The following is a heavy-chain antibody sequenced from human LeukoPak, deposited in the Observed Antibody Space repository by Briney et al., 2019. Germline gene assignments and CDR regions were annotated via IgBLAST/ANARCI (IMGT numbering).Heavy chain of an antibody. CDR3: ASTIEIAAAGTGSFDY. Sequence: PGGSLRLSCAASGFTFSSYEMNWVRRAPGKGLEWVSYISSSGSTIYYADSVKGRFTISRDNAKNPLYLQMNSLRAEDTAVYYCASTIEIAAAGTGSFDYWGQGTLVTVSS. J-gene: IGHJ4*02. V-gene: IGHV3-48*03. D-gene: IGHD6-13*01. CDR1: GFTFSSYE. CDR2: ISSSGSTI.